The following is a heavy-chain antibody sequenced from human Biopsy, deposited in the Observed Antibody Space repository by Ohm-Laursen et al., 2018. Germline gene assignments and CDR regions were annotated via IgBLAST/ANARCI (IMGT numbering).Heavy chain of an antibody. CDR1: GYSFTSYY. CDR3: TRDRGITVAGTLGFNFDY. CDR2: INPNSGGT. D-gene: IGHD6-19*01. V-gene: IGHV1-2*02. J-gene: IGHJ4*02. Sequence: GASVKASCKASGYSFTSYYMHWVRQAPGQGLEWMGWINPNSGGTNYAQKFQGRVTMTRDTSISTAYMDLSGLRSDDTAVYYCTRDRGITVAGTLGFNFDYWGQGTLVTVSS.